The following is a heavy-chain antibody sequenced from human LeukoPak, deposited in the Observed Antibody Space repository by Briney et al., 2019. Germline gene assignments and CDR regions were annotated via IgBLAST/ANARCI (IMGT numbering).Heavy chain of an antibody. CDR3: AGEDSSSISMDV. Sequence: SETLSLTCTVSVGSIIIYHWRWIRQPPGKGLEWIGYIYYSGSTNYNPSLKSRVTISVDTSKNQFSLKLSSVTAADTAVYYCAGEDSSSISMDVWGKGTTVTVSS. V-gene: IGHV4-59*08. D-gene: IGHD6-6*01. CDR2: IYYSGST. CDR1: VGSIIIYH. J-gene: IGHJ6*04.